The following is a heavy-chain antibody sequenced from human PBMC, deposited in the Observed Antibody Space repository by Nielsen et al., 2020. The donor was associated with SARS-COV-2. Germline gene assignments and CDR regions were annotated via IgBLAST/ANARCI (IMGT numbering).Heavy chain of an antibody. Sequence: SETLSLTCAVSGGSISSSYYWSWIRQPPGKGLEWIGYIYYSGSTNYNPSLKSRVTISVDTSKNQFSLKLSSVTAADTAVYYCARSTGWFDPWGQGTLVTVSS. D-gene: IGHD1-14*01. V-gene: IGHV4-61*01. CDR1: GGSISSSYY. CDR2: IYYSGST. J-gene: IGHJ5*02. CDR3: ARSTGWFDP.